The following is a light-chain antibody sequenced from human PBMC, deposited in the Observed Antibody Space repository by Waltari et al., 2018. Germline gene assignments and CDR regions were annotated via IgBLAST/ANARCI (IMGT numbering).Light chain of an antibody. CDR2: EVN. J-gene: IGLJ3*02. Sequence: QSVLTQPPSASGSPGQSVTISCTGTSSDVGGNNYVSRYQQHPGKAPKLMIYEVNKRPAGVPDRFSGSKSGNTASLTVSGLQAEDEADYYCSSYGGSKVFGGGTKLTVL. V-gene: IGLV2-8*01. CDR1: SSDVGGNNY. CDR3: SSYGGSKV.